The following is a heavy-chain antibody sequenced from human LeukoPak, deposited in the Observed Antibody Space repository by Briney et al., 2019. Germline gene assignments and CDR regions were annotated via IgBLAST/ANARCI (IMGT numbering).Heavy chain of an antibody. D-gene: IGHD1-26*01. CDR1: GFTFSSYE. Sequence: GGPLRLSCVASGFTFSSYEMNWVRQAPGRGLEWVSYMSLSGSTIYYADSVKGRFTISRDNAKNSLYLQMNSLRDEDTAVYYCARDPGGQDGMDVWGQGTTVTVSS. CDR2: MSLSGSTI. J-gene: IGHJ6*02. CDR3: ARDPGGQDGMDV. V-gene: IGHV3-48*03.